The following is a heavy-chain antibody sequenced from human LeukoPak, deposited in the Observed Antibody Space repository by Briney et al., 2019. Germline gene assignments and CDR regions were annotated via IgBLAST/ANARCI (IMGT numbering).Heavy chain of an antibody. CDR2: INRDGSKN. CDR1: EFTFGSYW. V-gene: IGHV3-7*03. Sequence: GGSLRLSCAASEFTFGSYWMTWVRQAPGKGLEWVANINRDGSKNHFVDSVKGRFTISRDNAKNFLYLQMNSLRAEDTAVYFCARDSSPYCGDDCYFDAFDLWDQGTMVTVSS. J-gene: IGHJ3*01. CDR3: ARDSSPYCGDDCYFDAFDL. D-gene: IGHD2-21*02.